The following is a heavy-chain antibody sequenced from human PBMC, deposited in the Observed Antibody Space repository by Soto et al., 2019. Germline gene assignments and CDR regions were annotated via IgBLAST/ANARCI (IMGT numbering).Heavy chain of an antibody. J-gene: IGHJ4*02. Sequence: PGGSLRLSCAASGFTFSSYTMIWVRQAPGKGLEWVSSISSSSSYIYYADSVKGRFTISRDNAKNSLYLQMNSLRAEDTAVYYCARFGHPAAAHWGKGTLVPVTP. D-gene: IGHD6-25*01. CDR1: GFTFSSYT. CDR3: ARFGHPAAAH. V-gene: IGHV3-21*01. CDR2: ISSSSSYI.